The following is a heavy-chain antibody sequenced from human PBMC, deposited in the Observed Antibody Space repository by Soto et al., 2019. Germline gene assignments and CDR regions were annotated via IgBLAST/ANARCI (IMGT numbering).Heavy chain of an antibody. CDR3: TTLRFLEWFLLDY. CDR2: IKSKTDGGTT. Sequence: ESGGGFVKPGGSLRLSCAASGFTFSNAWMSWVRQAPGKGLEWVGRIKSKTDGGTTDYAAPVKGRFTISRDDSKNTLYLQMNSLKTEDTAVYYCTTLRFLEWFLLDYWGQGTLVTVSS. J-gene: IGHJ4*02. CDR1: GFTFSNAW. V-gene: IGHV3-15*01. D-gene: IGHD3-3*01.